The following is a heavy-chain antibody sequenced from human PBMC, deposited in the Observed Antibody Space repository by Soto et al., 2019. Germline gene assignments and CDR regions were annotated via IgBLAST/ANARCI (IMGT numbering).Heavy chain of an antibody. CDR2: INHSGRT. J-gene: IGHJ6*02. Sequence: PSETLSLTCAVYGGSFSVFYWSWIRQPPGKGLEWIGEINHSGRTKYNAPLKSRVTISVDTSKKQFSLKLSSVTAADTAVYYCARGMGEESTFYKYYGMDVWGQGTTVTVSS. V-gene: IGHV4-34*01. D-gene: IGHD3-16*01. CDR3: ARGMGEESTFYKYYGMDV. CDR1: GGSFSVFY.